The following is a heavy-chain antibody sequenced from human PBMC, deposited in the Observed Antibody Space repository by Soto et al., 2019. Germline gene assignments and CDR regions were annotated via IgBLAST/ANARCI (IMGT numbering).Heavy chain of an antibody. CDR2: IIPIFGTA. CDR3: ARAGSLYYDSSGYYHAAFDI. CDR1: GGTFSSYA. Sequence: SVKVSCKASGGTFSSYAISWVRRAPGQGLEWMGGIIPIFGTANYAQKFQGRVTITADESTSTAYMELSSLRSEDTAVYYCARAGSLYYDSSGYYHAAFDIWGQGTMVTVS. V-gene: IGHV1-69*13. J-gene: IGHJ3*02. D-gene: IGHD3-22*01.